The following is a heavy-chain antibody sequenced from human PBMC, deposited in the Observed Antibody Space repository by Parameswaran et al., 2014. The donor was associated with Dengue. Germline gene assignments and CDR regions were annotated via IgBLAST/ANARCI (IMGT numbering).Heavy chain of an antibody. V-gene: IGHV1-18*01. J-gene: IGHJ3*02. D-gene: IGHD1-26*01. Sequence: WVRQAPGQGLEWMGWISAYNGNTNYAQKLQGRVTMTTDTSTSTAYMELRSLRSDDTAVYYCARDYSEAAFDIWGQGTMVTVSS. CDR3: ARDYSEAAFDI. CDR2: ISAYNGNT.